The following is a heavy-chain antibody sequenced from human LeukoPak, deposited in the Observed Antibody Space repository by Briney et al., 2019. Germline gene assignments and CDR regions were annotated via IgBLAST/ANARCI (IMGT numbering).Heavy chain of an antibody. D-gene: IGHD1-26*01. Sequence: SQTLSLTCTVSGGSISSGGYYWSWIRQHPGKGLEWIGYIYYSGSTYYNPSLKSRVTISVDTSKNQFSLKLSSVTAADTAVYYCAREPEGRGSYYYPLDYWGQGTLVTVSS. CDR3: AREPEGRGSYYYPLDY. CDR2: IYYSGST. CDR1: GGSISSGGYY. J-gene: IGHJ4*02. V-gene: IGHV4-31*03.